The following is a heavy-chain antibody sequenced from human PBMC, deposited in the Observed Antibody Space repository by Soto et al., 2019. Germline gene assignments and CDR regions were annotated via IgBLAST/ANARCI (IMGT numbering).Heavy chain of an antibody. CDR2: IKQDGSEK. CDR1: GFTFSGYW. V-gene: IGHV3-7*01. D-gene: IGHD2-2*01. CDR3: AKNNRYCSSTNCFVLGY. J-gene: IGHJ4*02. Sequence: EVQLVESGGGLVQPGGSLRLSCAASGFTFSGYWMSWVRQAPGKGLEWVANIKQDGSEKYYVDSVKGRFTISRDNAKNSLYLLMNSLRAEDTAVYYCAKNNRYCSSTNCFVLGYWCQGTLVTVSS.